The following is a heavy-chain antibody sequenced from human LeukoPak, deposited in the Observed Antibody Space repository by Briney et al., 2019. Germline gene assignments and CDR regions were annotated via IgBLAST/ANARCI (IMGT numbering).Heavy chain of an antibody. CDR2: IGHAGSPA. CDR1: VFTFSSHS. V-gene: IGHV3-48*04. Sequence: HPGGSLRLSCEASVFTFSSHSMTWVRQAPRKTLEWISYIGHAGSPAHYADSVRGRFTISRDNAKNSLYLQMNSLRVEDTALYYCARNVTDCSSGSCYKMDYWGQGTLVTVSS. D-gene: IGHD2-15*01. CDR3: ARNVTDCSSGSCYKMDY. J-gene: IGHJ4*02.